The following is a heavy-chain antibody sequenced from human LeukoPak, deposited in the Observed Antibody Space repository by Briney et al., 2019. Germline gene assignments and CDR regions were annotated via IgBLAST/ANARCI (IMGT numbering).Heavy chain of an antibody. Sequence: GASVKVSCKASGYTFPDYFMHWVRQAPGQGLEWMGITNPSGGSTSYAQKFQGRVTMTRDTSTSTVYMELSSLRSEDTAVYYCAREGDIVSDYYDSSGYYYAHAKNAFDIWGEGTMVTVSS. CDR3: AREGDIVSDYYDSSGYYYAHAKNAFDI. J-gene: IGHJ3*02. CDR1: GYTFPDYF. V-gene: IGHV1-46*01. D-gene: IGHD3-22*01. CDR2: TNPSGGST.